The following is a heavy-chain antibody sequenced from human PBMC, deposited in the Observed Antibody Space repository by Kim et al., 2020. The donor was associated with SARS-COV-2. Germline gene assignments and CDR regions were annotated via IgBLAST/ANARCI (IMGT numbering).Heavy chain of an antibody. Sequence: GGSLRLSCAASGFTFSSYSMNWVRQAPGKGLEWVSSISSSSSYIYYADSVKGRFTISRDNAKNSLYLQMNSLRAEDTAVYYCARVRSTGYWYFDLWGRGTLVTVSS. J-gene: IGHJ2*01. CDR2: ISSSSSYI. V-gene: IGHV3-21*04. CDR1: GFTFSSYS. D-gene: IGHD2-2*01. CDR3: ARVRSTGYWYFDL.